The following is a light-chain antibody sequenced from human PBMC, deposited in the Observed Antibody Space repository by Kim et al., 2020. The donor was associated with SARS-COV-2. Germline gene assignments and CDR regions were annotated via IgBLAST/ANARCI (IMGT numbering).Light chain of an antibody. CDR2: DNN. J-gene: IGLJ1*01. CDR3: QSYDSSLRGYV. CDR1: SSNIGAGYD. V-gene: IGLV1-40*01. Sequence: QSVLTQPPSVSGAPGQRVTISCTGSSSNIGAGYDVHWYQHLPGTAPRLLIFDNNIRPSGVPARFSGSKSGTSASLAITGLQAEDDADYYCQSYDSSLRGYVFGTGTKVTVL.